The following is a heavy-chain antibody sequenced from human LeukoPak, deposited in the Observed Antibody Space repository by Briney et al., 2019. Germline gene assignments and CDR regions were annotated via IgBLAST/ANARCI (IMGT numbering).Heavy chain of an antibody. CDR2: IYYSGST. D-gene: IGHD6-19*01. CDR1: GGSISSSSYY. CDR3: ARDSYSSGWFGY. Sequence: SETLSLTCTVSGGSISSSSYYWGWIRQPPGKGLEWIGSIYYSGSTYYNPSLKRRVTISVDTSKYQFPLKLSSVTAADTAVYYCARDSYSSGWFGYWGQGTLVTVSS. J-gene: IGHJ4*02. V-gene: IGHV4-39*06.